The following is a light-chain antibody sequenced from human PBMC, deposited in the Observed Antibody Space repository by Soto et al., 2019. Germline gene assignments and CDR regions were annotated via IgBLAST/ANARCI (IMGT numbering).Light chain of an antibody. Sequence: DIQMTQSPSTLSASVGDRVTITCGACQNIGTSLAWYQQTPGKAPKLLISDASTLESGVPSRFGGSGSGTEFTLTISSLQPDDFAIYYCQQYNSYSWTFGQGTRLEIK. V-gene: IGKV1-5*01. CDR2: DAS. J-gene: IGKJ5*01. CDR3: QQYNSYSWT. CDR1: QNIGTS.